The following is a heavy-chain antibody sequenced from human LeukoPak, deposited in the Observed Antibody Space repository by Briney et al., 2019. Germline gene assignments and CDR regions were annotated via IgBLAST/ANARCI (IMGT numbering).Heavy chain of an antibody. Sequence: SETLSLTCTVPGGSISSYYWSWIRQPAGKGLEWIGRIYPAGTTNYNPSLKSRVTMSIDTSKNQLSLKVSSVTAADTAVYYCARDYYASGSYPFDYWGQGTLVSVSS. D-gene: IGHD3-10*01. J-gene: IGHJ4*02. CDR2: IYPAGTT. CDR3: ARDYYASGSYPFDY. CDR1: GGSISSYY. V-gene: IGHV4-4*07.